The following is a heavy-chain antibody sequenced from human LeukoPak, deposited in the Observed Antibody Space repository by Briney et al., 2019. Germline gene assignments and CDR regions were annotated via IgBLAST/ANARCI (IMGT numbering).Heavy chain of an antibody. CDR3: ARDDYGDN. J-gene: IGHJ4*02. V-gene: IGHV1-69*04. CDR1: GGTFSSYA. CDR2: IIPILGIA. Sequence: SVKVSCKASGGTFSSYAMSWVRQAPGQGLEWMGRIIPILGIANYAQKFQGRVTITADKSTSTAYMELSSLRSEDTAVYYCARDDYGDNWGQGTLVTVSS.